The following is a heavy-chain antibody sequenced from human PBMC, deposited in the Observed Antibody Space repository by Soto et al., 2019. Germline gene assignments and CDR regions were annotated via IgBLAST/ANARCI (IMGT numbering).Heavy chain of an antibody. J-gene: IGHJ3*02. Sequence: QLQLQESGPGLVKPSETLSLTCTVSGGSISSSSYYWGWIRQPPGKGLEWIGSIYYSGSTYYNPSLKSRVTISVDTCKNQFSLKLSSVTAADTAVYYCARRILSGYYRGDHDAFDIWGQGTMVTVSS. D-gene: IGHD3-9*01. V-gene: IGHV4-39*01. CDR2: IYYSGST. CDR1: GGSISSSSYY. CDR3: ARRILSGYYRGDHDAFDI.